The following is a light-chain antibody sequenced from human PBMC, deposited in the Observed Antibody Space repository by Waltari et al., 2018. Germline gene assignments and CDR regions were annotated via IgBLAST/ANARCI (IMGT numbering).Light chain of an antibody. Sequence: QSALTQPASVSGSPGQSITISCTGTSLDVGSYDYVSWYQQHPGTAPNRMIYDVSNRPSGCSNRFSGSKAGYTASLTISGLQAEDEADYYCSSYSSSTSPFVFGAGTRVTVL. CDR1: SLDVGSYDY. CDR2: DVS. V-gene: IGLV2-14*03. CDR3: SSYSSSTSPFV. J-gene: IGLJ1*01.